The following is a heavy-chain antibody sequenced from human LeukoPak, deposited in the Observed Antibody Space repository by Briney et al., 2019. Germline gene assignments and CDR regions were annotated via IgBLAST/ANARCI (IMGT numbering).Heavy chain of an antibody. V-gene: IGHV3-74*01. J-gene: IGHJ4*02. D-gene: IGHD3-16*02. CDR2: INSDGSST. CDR1: GFTFSGYW. CDR3: ARGTAGYHSSYFDY. Sequence: GGSLRLSCIASGFTFSGYWMHWVRQAPGKGLVWVSRINSDGSSTNYADSVKGRFTISRDNAKNTLYLQMNSLRAEDTAVYYCARGTAGYHSSYFDYWGQGTLVTVPS.